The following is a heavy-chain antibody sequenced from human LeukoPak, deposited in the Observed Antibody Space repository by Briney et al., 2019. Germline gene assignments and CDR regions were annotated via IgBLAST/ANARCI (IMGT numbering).Heavy chain of an antibody. Sequence: PGGSLRPSCAASGFTFSSYWMHWVRQGPGKGLEWVSSISSSSSYIYYADSVKGRFTISRDNAKNSLYLQMNSLRAEDTAVYYCVGPAYSGYDPQAFDIWGQGTMVTVSS. CDR2: ISSSSSYI. CDR1: GFTFSSYW. J-gene: IGHJ3*02. V-gene: IGHV3-21*01. CDR3: VGPAYSGYDPQAFDI. D-gene: IGHD5-12*01.